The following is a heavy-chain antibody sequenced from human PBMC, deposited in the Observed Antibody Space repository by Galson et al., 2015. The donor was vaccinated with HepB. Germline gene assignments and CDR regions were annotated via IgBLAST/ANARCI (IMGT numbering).Heavy chain of an antibody. CDR3: ARHVDYDILTGYPASLFGAFDI. CDR2: IYPGDSDT. J-gene: IGHJ3*02. Sequence: QSGAEVKKPGESLKISCKGSGYSFTSYWIGWVRQMPGKGLEWMGIIYPGDSDTRYSPSFQGQVTISADKSISTAYLQWSSLKASDTAMYYCARHVDYDILTGYPASLFGAFDIWGQGTMVTVSS. D-gene: IGHD3-9*01. CDR1: GYSFTSYW. V-gene: IGHV5-51*01.